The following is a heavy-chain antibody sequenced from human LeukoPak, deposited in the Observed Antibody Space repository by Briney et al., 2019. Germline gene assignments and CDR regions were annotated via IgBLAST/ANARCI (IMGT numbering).Heavy chain of an antibody. CDR2: ISYDGSNK. CDR3: AKVGVAAAGTIDY. V-gene: IGHV3-30*18. CDR1: GFTFSSYG. J-gene: IGHJ4*02. Sequence: GGSLRLSCAASGFTFSSYGMHWVRQAPGKGPEWVAVISYDGSNKYYADSVKGRFTISRDNSKNTLYLQMNSLRAEDTAVYYCAKVGVAAAGTIDYWGQGTLVTVSS. D-gene: IGHD6-13*01.